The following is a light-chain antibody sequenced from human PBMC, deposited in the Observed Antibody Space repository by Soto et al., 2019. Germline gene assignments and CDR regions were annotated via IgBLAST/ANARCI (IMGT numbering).Light chain of an antibody. J-gene: IGKJ1*01. CDR2: DAS. Sequence: EIVLTQSPATLSLSPGERATLSCRASQSVSSYLAWYQQKPGKAPRLLIYDASNRATGIPARFSGSGSGTDFTLTISSLEPEDFAAYYCQQRSNWSWTFGQGTKVEIK. CDR3: QQRSNWSWT. V-gene: IGKV3-11*01. CDR1: QSVSSY.